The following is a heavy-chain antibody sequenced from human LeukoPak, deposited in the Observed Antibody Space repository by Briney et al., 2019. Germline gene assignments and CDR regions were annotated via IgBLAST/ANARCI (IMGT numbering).Heavy chain of an antibody. D-gene: IGHD2-2*01. CDR2: IIPIFGTA. J-gene: IGHJ3*02. CDR3: AEASSYCSSTSCSSLYAFDI. V-gene: IGHV1-69*05. Sequence: SVKVSCKASGGTFGSYAISWVRQAPGQGLEWMGGIIPIFGTANYAQKFQGRVTITTDESTSTAYMELSSLRSEDTAVYYCAEASSYCSSTSCSSLYAFDIWGQGTMVTVSS. CDR1: GGTFGSYA.